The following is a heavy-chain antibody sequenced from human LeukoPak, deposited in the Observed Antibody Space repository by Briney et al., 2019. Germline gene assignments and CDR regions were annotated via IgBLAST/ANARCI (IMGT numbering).Heavy chain of an antibody. D-gene: IGHD3-22*01. V-gene: IGHV4-39*01. CDR1: GGSISSSSYY. J-gene: IGHJ4*02. Sequence: SETLSLTCTVSGGSISSSSYYWGWIRRPPGKGLEWIGSIYYSGSTYYNPSLKSRVTISVDTSKNQFSLKLSSVTAADTAVYYCASWGGITMIVRSYWGQGTLVTVSS. CDR3: ASWGGITMIVRSY. CDR2: IYYSGST.